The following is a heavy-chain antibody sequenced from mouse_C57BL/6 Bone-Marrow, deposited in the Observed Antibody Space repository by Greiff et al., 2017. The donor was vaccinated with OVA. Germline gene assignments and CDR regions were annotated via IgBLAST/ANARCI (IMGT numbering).Heavy chain of an antibody. D-gene: IGHD1-1*01. J-gene: IGHJ1*03. Sequence: QVHVKQPGAELVMPGASVKLSCKASGYTFTSYWMHWVKQRPGQGLEWIGNINPSNGGTNYNEKFKSKATLTVDKSSSTAYMQLSSLTSEDSAVYYCARETYYYGSSSGRFDVWGTGTTVTVSS. V-gene: IGHV1-53*01. CDR3: ARETYYYGSSSGRFDV. CDR2: INPSNGGT. CDR1: GYTFTSYW.